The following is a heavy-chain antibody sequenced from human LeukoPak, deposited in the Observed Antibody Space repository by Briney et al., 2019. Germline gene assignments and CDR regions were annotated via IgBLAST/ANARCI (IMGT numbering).Heavy chain of an antibody. CDR1: GGSFSGYY. V-gene: IGHV4-34*01. CDR3: AKQLEMAFDY. CDR2: INHSGST. J-gene: IGHJ4*02. Sequence: PSETLSLTCAVYGGSFSGYYWSWIRQPPGKGLEWIGEINHSGSTNYNPSLKSRVTISVDTSKNQFSLKLSSVTAADTAVYYCAKQLEMAFDYWGQGTLVTVSS. D-gene: IGHD5-24*01.